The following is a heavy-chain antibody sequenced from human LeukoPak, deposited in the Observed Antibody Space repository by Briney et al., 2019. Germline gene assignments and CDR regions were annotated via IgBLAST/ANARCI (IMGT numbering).Heavy chain of an antibody. D-gene: IGHD3-16*01. J-gene: IGHJ4*02. CDR1: GFTFSDYY. V-gene: IGHV3-11*01. CDR3: ASVGGGGPLSPSVYYFDY. Sequence: PGGSLRLSCAASGFTFSDYYMSWIRQAPGKGLEWVSYISSSGSTIYYADSVKGRFTISRDNAKNSLYLQMNSLRAEDTAVYYCASVGGGGPLSPSVYYFDYWGQGTLVTVSS. CDR2: ISSSGSTI.